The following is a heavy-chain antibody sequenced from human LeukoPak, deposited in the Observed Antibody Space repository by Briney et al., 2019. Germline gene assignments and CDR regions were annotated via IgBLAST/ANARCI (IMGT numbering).Heavy chain of an antibody. CDR1: GYTLTELS. CDR2: FDPEDGET. Sequence: ASVKVSCKVSGYTLTELSMHWVRQAPGKGLEWMGGFDPEDGETIYAQKFQGRVTMTEDTSTDTAYMELSSLRSEDTAVYYCARRYFDWLLYNGGYYDYYYEMDVWGQGTTVTVSS. J-gene: IGHJ6*02. D-gene: IGHD3-9*01. CDR3: ARRYFDWLLYNGGYYDYYYEMDV. V-gene: IGHV1-24*01.